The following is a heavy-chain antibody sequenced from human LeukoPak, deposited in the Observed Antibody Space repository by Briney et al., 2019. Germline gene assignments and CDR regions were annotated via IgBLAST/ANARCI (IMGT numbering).Heavy chain of an antibody. D-gene: IGHD6-19*01. CDR3: AKVGVSGWYLGANDY. Sequence: GRSLRLSCAASGFTFSSYAMHWVRQAPGKGLEWVAVISYDGSNKYYADSVKGRFTISRDNSKNTLYLQMNSLRAEDTAVYYCAKVGVSGWYLGANDYWGQGTLVTVSS. CDR1: GFTFSSYA. CDR2: ISYDGSNK. V-gene: IGHV3-30*04. J-gene: IGHJ4*02.